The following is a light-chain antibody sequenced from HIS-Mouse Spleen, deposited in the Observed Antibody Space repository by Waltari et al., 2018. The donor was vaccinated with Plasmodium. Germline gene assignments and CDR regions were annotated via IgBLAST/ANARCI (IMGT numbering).Light chain of an antibody. CDR3: NSRDSSVNHQV. J-gene: IGLJ3*02. CDR1: SLRSYY. V-gene: IGLV3-19*01. Sequence: SSELTQDPAVSAALGQTVRITCQGDSLRSYYASWYQQKPGQAPVLVIYGKNNRPSGIPDRFSGSSSGNTASLTITGAQAEDEADYYCNSRDSSVNHQVFGGGTKLTVL. CDR2: GKN.